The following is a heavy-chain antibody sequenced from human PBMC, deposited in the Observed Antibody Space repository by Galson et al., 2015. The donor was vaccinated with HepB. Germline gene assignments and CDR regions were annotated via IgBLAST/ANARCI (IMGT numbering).Heavy chain of an antibody. D-gene: IGHD6-25*01. CDR3: AKLTGMIAAGAFDI. CDR1: GLTFSSYG. Sequence: SLRLSCAASGLTFSSYGMRWVRQAPGQGLEWVSVISGRGGSTHYADSVKGRFTISRDNSKNTPYLQMNSLRAEDTAVYYCAKLTGMIAAGAFDIWGQGTMVTVSS. J-gene: IGHJ3*02. V-gene: IGHV3-23*01. CDR2: ISGRGGST.